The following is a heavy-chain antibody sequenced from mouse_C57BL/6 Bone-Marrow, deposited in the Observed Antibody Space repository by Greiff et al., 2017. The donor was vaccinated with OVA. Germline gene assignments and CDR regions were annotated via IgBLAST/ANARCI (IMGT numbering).Heavy chain of an antibody. Sequence: EVMLVESGGGLVKPGGSLKLSCAASGFTFSSYAMSWVRQTPEKRLEWVATISDGGSYTYYPDNVKGRFTISRDNAKNNLYLQMSHLKSEDTAMYYCARDREEITTVVANYYFDYWGQGTTLTVSS. V-gene: IGHV5-4*01. CDR2: ISDGGSYT. D-gene: IGHD1-1*01. CDR3: ARDREEITTVVANYYFDY. J-gene: IGHJ2*01. CDR1: GFTFSSYA.